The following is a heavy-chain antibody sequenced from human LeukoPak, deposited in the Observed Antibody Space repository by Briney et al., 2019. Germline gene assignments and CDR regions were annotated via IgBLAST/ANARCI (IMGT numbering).Heavy chain of an antibody. Sequence: PGGSLRLSCAASGFTFSSYWMHWVRQAPGQGLVLVSRINTDGISTNYADSVKGRFTISRDNAKNTLYLQMNSLRAEDTAVYYCAREMATIWAFDIWGQGTMVTLSS. CDR3: AREMATIWAFDI. CDR2: INTDGIST. V-gene: IGHV3-74*01. J-gene: IGHJ3*02. D-gene: IGHD5-24*01. CDR1: GFTFSSYW.